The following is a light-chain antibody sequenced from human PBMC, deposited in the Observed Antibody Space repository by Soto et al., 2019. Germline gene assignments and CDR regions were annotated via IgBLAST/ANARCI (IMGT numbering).Light chain of an antibody. CDR3: SSYVGNNNWV. CDR2: EVN. J-gene: IGLJ3*02. CDR1: SSDVGGYNY. Sequence: QSALTQPPSASGSPGQSVTISCTGTSSDVGGYNYVSWYQQHPGKAPKLMIYEVNKRPSGVPDRFSGSKSGNTASLTVSGLQAEDEADYYCSSYVGNNNWVFGGGTKLTVL. V-gene: IGLV2-8*01.